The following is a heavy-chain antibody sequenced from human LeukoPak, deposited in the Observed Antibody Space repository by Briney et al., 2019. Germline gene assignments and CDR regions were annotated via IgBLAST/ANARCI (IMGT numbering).Heavy chain of an antibody. J-gene: IGHJ3*02. Sequence: ASVKVSCKASGNTFTDYYIHWVRQAPGQGFEWMGWNNPNSGGTSYAQKFQGRVTMTRDTSITTAYMELSRLRSDDTAVYYCASLDGFDIWGQGTMVTVSS. CDR1: GNTFTDYY. V-gene: IGHV1-2*02. CDR3: ASLDGFDI. CDR2: NNPNSGGT.